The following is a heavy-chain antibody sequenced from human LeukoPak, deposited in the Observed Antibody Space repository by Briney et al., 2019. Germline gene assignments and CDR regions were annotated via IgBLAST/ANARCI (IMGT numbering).Heavy chain of an antibody. CDR1: GGTFSSYA. V-gene: IGHV1-69*06. Sequence: GASVKVSCKASGGTFSSYAISWVRQAPGQGLEWMGGIIPIFGTANYAQKFQGRVTITADKSTSTAYMELSSLRSEDTAVYYCARTAYDYGGNSGFSHYYYYYMDVWGKGTTVTVSS. J-gene: IGHJ6*03. D-gene: IGHD4-23*01. CDR3: ARTAYDYGGNSGFSHYYYYYMDV. CDR2: IIPIFGTA.